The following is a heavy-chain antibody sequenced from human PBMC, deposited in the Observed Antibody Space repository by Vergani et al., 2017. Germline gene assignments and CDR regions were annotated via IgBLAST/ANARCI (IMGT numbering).Heavy chain of an antibody. Sequence: QLQLQESGPGLVKPSETLSFTCTVSGGSISSSSYYLGWIRQPPGKGLEWIGSIYYSGSTYYNPSLKSRVTISVDTSKNQFSLKLSSVTAADTAVYYCARFGDYVWGSYRHLDYWGQGTLVTVSS. V-gene: IGHV4-39*01. CDR2: IYYSGST. CDR1: GGSISSSSYY. D-gene: IGHD3-16*02. J-gene: IGHJ4*02. CDR3: ARFGDYVWGSYRHLDY.